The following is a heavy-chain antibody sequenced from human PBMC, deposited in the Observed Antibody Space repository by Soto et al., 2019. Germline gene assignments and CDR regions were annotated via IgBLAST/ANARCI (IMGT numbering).Heavy chain of an antibody. Sequence: QMQLVQSGAEVKKTGSSVTVSCKALGNTFTYRYLHWVRQAPGQALEWMGWITPFSGDVHYAQKCQERLTITRNRSSNTAYMPVSSLRYEDTAMYFCAGGGAGSGPFTWELPDHWGQGTLVTVSS. CDR2: ITPFSGDV. CDR3: AGGGAGSGPFTWELPDH. J-gene: IGHJ4*02. D-gene: IGHD1-26*01. V-gene: IGHV1-45*02. CDR1: GNTFTYRY.